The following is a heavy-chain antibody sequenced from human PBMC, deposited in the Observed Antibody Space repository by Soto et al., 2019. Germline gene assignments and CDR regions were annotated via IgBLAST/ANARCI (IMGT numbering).Heavy chain of an antibody. CDR1: GYTFTSYY. Sequence: PSVKVACKASGYTFTSYYMHWVRRAPGQGLEWMGIINPSGGSTSYAQKFQGRVTMTRDTSTSTVYMELSSLRSEDTAVYYCARVGAMTTVTSDAFYIWGQGTMVTVSS. CDR2: INPSGGST. V-gene: IGHV1-46*03. CDR3: ARVGAMTTVTSDAFYI. D-gene: IGHD4-17*01. J-gene: IGHJ3*02.